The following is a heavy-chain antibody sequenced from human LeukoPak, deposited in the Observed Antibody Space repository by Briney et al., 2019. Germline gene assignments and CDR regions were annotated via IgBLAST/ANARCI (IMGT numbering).Heavy chain of an antibody. V-gene: IGHV3-74*01. CDR2: INSDGSRI. Sequence: GGSLRLSCAASGFTFSSYWMHWVRQAPGKGLVWVSRINSDGSRISYADSVKGRFTISRDNAKNTLYLQMNSLRAEDTAVYYCAKGYGFDSSGSEHYFENWGQGILVTVSS. CDR3: AKGYGFDSSGSEHYFEN. D-gene: IGHD3-22*01. CDR1: GFTFSSYW. J-gene: IGHJ4*02.